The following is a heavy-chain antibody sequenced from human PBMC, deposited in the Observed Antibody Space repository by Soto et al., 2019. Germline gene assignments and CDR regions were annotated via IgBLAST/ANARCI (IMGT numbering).Heavy chain of an antibody. CDR1: GGTLRNYG. D-gene: IGHD4-17*01. CDR2: IIPVFGTA. V-gene: IGHV1-69*12. Sequence: QVQLVQSGAEVKKPGSSVRVSCKASGGTLRNYGISWVRQAPGQGLEWMGGIIPVFGTANYAQKSQGRVTITADESTSTVYMDVTSLRSEDTAVYYCSRGDATKIVVTTYYGMDVWGQGTTVTVSS. CDR3: SRGDATKIVVTTYYGMDV. J-gene: IGHJ6*02.